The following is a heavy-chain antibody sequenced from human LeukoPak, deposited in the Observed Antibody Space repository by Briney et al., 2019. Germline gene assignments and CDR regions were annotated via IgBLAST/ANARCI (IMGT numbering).Heavy chain of an antibody. D-gene: IGHD3-3*01. Sequence: SETLSLTRTVSGGSISSYYWSWIRQPPGKGLEWIGYIYYSGSTNYNPSLKSRVTISVDTSKNQFSLKLSSVTAADTAVYYCARVDDSYYYYMDVWGKGTTVTVSS. V-gene: IGHV4-59*01. CDR1: GGSISSYY. J-gene: IGHJ6*03. CDR3: ARVDDSYYYYMDV. CDR2: IYYSGST.